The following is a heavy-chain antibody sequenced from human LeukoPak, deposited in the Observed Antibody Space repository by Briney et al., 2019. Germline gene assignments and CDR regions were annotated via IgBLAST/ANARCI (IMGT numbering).Heavy chain of an antibody. J-gene: IGHJ4*02. CDR3: AKDFSGYSYGEFDY. Sequence: GGSLRLSCAASGFTFSSYGMSWVRQAPGKGLEWVSAISGSGGSTYYADSVKGRFTISRDNSKNTLYLQMNSLRAEDTAVYYCAKDFSGYSYGEFDYRGQGTLVTVSS. CDR1: GFTFSSYG. D-gene: IGHD5-18*01. V-gene: IGHV3-23*01. CDR2: ISGSGGST.